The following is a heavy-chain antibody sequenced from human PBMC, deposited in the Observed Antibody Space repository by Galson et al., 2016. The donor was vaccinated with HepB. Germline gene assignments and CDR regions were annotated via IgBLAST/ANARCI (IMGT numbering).Heavy chain of an antibody. V-gene: IGHV3-33*06. J-gene: IGHJ6*02. Sequence: SLRLSCAASGFSFNSYGMHWVRQAPDKGLEWVAFIWQDGSIKYYADSVKGRFTISRDNSKNTLYLQMNSLRAEDTAVYHCAKDPSSGWYKYYHGMDVWGQGTTVTVSS. CDR1: GFSFNSYG. D-gene: IGHD6-19*01. CDR2: IWQDGSIK. CDR3: AKDPSSGWYKYYHGMDV.